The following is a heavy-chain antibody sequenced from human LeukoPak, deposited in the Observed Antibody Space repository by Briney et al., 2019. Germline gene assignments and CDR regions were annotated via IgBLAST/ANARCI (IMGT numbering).Heavy chain of an antibody. J-gene: IGHJ6*03. D-gene: IGHD3-10*01. Sequence: PGGSLRLSCAASGFTFSSFWMNWVRQAPGKGLEWVANIKQDGSEKYYVDSVKGRFTISRDNAKNSLFLQMYSLRAEDTAVYYCAGEAGSGTYRGKYYYYYMDVWGKGTTVTVSS. V-gene: IGHV3-7*01. CDR3: AGEAGSGTYRGKYYYYYMDV. CDR1: GFTFSSFW. CDR2: IKQDGSEK.